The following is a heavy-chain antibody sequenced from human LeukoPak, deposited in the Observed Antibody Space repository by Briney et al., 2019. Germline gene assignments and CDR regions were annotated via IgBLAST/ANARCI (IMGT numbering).Heavy chain of an antibody. CDR2: ISSSSSYI. Sequence: GGSLRLSCAASGFTFSSYSMNWVRQAPGKGLEWVSSISSSSSYIYYADSVKGRFTISRANAKNSHYLQMNSLRAEDTAVYYCARDTNYYDSSGYYFLVNDYWGQGTLVTVSS. J-gene: IGHJ4*02. V-gene: IGHV3-21*01. CDR3: ARDTNYYDSSGYYFLVNDY. D-gene: IGHD3-22*01. CDR1: GFTFSSYS.